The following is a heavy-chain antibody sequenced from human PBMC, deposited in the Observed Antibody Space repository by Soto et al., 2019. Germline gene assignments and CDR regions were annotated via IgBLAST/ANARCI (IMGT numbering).Heavy chain of an antibody. V-gene: IGHV3-30*18. CDR3: AKTAVAGTLGLD. Sequence: SLRLSCAASGFTFSSYGMHWVRQAPGKGLEWVAVISYDGSNKYYADSVKDRFTISRDNSKNTLYLQMNSLRAEDTAVYYCAKTAVAGTLGLDWGQGTLVTVSS. J-gene: IGHJ4*02. CDR1: GFTFSSYG. D-gene: IGHD6-19*01. CDR2: ISYDGSNK.